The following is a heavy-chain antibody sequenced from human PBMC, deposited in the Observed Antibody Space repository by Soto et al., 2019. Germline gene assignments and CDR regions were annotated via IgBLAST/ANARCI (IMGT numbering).Heavy chain of an antibody. D-gene: IGHD2-21*02. CDR2: IIPIFGTA. Sequence: ASVKVSCKAPGGTFSSYAIRWVRQAAGQGVEWMGGIIPIFGTANYAQKFQGRVTITADKSTSTVSMELSSLSSEDTAVYYCARNLVVVTGPCGLGVWGQGTTVTVSS. CDR3: ARNLVVVTGPCGLGV. J-gene: IGHJ6*02. V-gene: IGHV1-69*06. CDR1: GGTFSSYA.